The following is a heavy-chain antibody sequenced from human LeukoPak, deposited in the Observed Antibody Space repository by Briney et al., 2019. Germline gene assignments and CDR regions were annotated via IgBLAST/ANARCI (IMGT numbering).Heavy chain of an antibody. Sequence: SSETLSLTCAVYGGSFSGYYWSWIRQPPGKGLEWIGEINHSGSTNHNPSLKSRVTISVDTSKNQFSLKLSSVTAADTAVYYCARDAWGYSGYAFDYWGQGTLVTVSS. J-gene: IGHJ4*02. CDR3: ARDAWGYSGYAFDY. CDR1: GGSFSGYY. CDR2: INHSGST. V-gene: IGHV4-34*01. D-gene: IGHD5-12*01.